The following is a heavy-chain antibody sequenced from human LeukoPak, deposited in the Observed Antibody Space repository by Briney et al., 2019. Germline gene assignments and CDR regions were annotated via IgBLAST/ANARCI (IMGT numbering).Heavy chain of an antibody. D-gene: IGHD3-22*01. CDR2: IYSGGST. CDR3: AREPQGDSSGYDAFDI. Sequence: GGSLRPSCAASGFTVSSNYMTWVRQAPGKGLEWVSVIYSGGSTYYADSVKGRFTLSRDNSKNTLFLQMNSLRAEDTAVYYCAREPQGDSSGYDAFDIWGHGTMVTVSS. CDR1: GFTVSSNY. V-gene: IGHV3-66*01. J-gene: IGHJ3*02.